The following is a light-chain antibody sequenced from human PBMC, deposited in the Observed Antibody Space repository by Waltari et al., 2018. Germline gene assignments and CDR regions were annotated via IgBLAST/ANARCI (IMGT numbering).Light chain of an antibody. CDR2: AAS. V-gene: IGKV1-39*01. CDR3: QEANSFPLT. Sequence: DIQMTQSPSSLSASVGDRVTITCRASQSITTYLNWYQQKPGKAPKLLIYAASSLQSGVPSRFSGSDSGTEFTLTISSLQPEDVATYYCQEANSFPLTFGGGTK. J-gene: IGKJ4*01. CDR1: QSITTY.